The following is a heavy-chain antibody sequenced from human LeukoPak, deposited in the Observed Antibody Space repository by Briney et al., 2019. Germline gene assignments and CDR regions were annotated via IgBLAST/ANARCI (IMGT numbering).Heavy chain of an antibody. CDR1: GFTFSNYE. CDR3: TRDVIVPGVFLDY. V-gene: IGHV3-48*03. Sequence: PGGSLRLSCAASGFTFSNYEMNWVRQAPGKGLEWLSYIGTSGGGIQYADSVKGRFTISRDNAKNSLYLQMNSLRAEETALYYCTRDVIVPGVFLDYWGQGILVTVSS. D-gene: IGHD3-10*02. CDR2: IGTSGGGI. J-gene: IGHJ4*02.